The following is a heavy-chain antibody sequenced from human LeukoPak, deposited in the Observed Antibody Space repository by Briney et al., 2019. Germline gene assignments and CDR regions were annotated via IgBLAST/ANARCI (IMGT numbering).Heavy chain of an antibody. CDR3: AKGGDIVVVPDYFGMDV. Sequence: GGSLRLSCAASGFTFSSYSMNWVRQAPGKGLELVSSVSGTGGTTYYADSVKGRFTISRDNSKNTLYLQMNSLRAEDTAVYSCAKGGDIVVVPDYFGMDVWGQGTTVTVSS. J-gene: IGHJ6*02. CDR1: GFTFSSYS. D-gene: IGHD2-2*01. V-gene: IGHV3-23*01. CDR2: VSGTGGTT.